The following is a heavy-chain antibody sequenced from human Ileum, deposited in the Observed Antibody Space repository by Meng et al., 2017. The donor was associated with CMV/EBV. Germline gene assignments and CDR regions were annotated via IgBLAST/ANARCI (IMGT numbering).Heavy chain of an antibody. V-gene: IGHV3-74*01. Sequence: GESLKISCAASAFTFSSYWMHWVRQAPGKGLVWVSRINGDGSSISYADSVKGRFTISRDNSKNTLYLQMNSLRAEDTAVYYCAKDPGVYSYGPYGMDVWGQGTTVTVSS. D-gene: IGHD5-18*01. J-gene: IGHJ6*01. CDR3: AKDPGVYSYGPYGMDV. CDR2: INGDGSSI. CDR1: AFTFSSYW.